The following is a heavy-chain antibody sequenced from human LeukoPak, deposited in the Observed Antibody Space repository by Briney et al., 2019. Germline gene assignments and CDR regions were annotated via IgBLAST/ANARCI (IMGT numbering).Heavy chain of an antibody. V-gene: IGHV1-2*02. J-gene: IGHJ3*02. CDR3: ARDLDYYGSGSFFNI. CDR2: INPNSGGT. D-gene: IGHD3-10*01. CDR1: GYTFTAYS. Sequence: GASVKVSCKASGYTFTAYSMHWVRQAPGQGLEWKGWINPNSGGTNYVQKFQGRVTMTRDTSITTAYMELSRLRSDDTAVYYCARDLDYYGSGSFFNIWGQGTMVTVSS.